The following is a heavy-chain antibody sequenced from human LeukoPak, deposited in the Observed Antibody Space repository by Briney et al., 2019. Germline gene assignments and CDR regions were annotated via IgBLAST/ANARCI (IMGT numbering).Heavy chain of an antibody. Sequence: PGGSLRLSCAASGFTFDDYGMSWVRQVPGKGLEWVSGINWNGSGAGYADSVKGRFTISRDNAKNSLYLQMNSLRAEDTAVYYCARARGRSINDAFDIWGQGTMVTVSS. CDR2: INWNGSGA. CDR1: GFTFDDYG. J-gene: IGHJ3*02. D-gene: IGHD3-16*01. CDR3: ARARGRSINDAFDI. V-gene: IGHV3-20*04.